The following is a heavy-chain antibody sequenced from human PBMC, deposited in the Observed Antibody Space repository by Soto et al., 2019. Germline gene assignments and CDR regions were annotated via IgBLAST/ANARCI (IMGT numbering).Heavy chain of an antibody. CDR3: AREAMPAGPGDVFDI. CDR2: ISSSVTST. V-gene: IGHV3-48*03. CDR1: GFTFSSFE. Sequence: GGSLRLSXTASGFTFSSFEMNWVRQAPGKGLGWVSYISSSVTSTHYADSVKGRFTISRDNAKESLYLQMNSLRPEDTAVYYCAREAMPAGPGDVFDIWGQGTMVTVSS. D-gene: IGHD6-13*01. J-gene: IGHJ3*02.